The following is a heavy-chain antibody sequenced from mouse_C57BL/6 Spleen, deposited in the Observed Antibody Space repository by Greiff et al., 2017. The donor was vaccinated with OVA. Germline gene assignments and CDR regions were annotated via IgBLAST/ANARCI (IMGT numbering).Heavy chain of an antibody. Sequence: LQESGPGLVQPSQSLSITCTVSGFSLTSYGVHWVRQSPGKGLEWLGVIWRGGSTDYNAAFMSRLSITKDNSKSQVFFKMNSLQADDTAIYYCAKNWGYDYGGIFDYWGQGTTLTVSS. CDR1: GFSLTSYG. CDR3: AKNWGYDYGGIFDY. J-gene: IGHJ2*01. V-gene: IGHV2-5*01. D-gene: IGHD2-4*01. CDR2: IWRGGST.